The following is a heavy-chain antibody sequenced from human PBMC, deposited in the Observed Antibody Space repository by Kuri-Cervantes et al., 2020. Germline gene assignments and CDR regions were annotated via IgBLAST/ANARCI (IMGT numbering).Heavy chain of an antibody. D-gene: IGHD3-10*01. CDR1: GYSISSGYY. CDR3: ARDPTGAIWFRDNDAFDI. Sequence: SQTLSHTCAVSGYSISSGYYWGWIRQPPGKGLEWIGSIYHSGSTYYNPSLKSRVTISVDTSKNQFSLKLSSVTAADTAVYYCARDPTGAIWFRDNDAFDIWGQGTMVTVSS. V-gene: IGHV4-38-2*02. J-gene: IGHJ3*02. CDR2: IYHSGST.